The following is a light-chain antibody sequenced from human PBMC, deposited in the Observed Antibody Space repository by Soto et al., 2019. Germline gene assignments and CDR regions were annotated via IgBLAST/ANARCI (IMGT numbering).Light chain of an antibody. J-gene: IGLJ1*01. Sequence: QSALTQPRSVSGSPGQSVTISCTGTYSDVGLYDYLSWYQQHPGKAPKLIISDVTKRPSGVPDRFSGSKSGNTASLTISGLQAEDDDDYYCCSDAGSYTYVFGSGTKLTVL. CDR3: CSDAGSYTYV. V-gene: IGLV2-11*01. CDR1: YSDVGLYDY. CDR2: DVT.